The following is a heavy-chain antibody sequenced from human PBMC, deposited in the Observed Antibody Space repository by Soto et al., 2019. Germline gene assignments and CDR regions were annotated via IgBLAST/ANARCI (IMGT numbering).Heavy chain of an antibody. J-gene: IGHJ6*02. Sequence: ASVKVSCKASGYTFTGYYMHWVRQAPGQGLEWMGWINPNSGGTNYAQKFQGWVTMTRDTSISTAHMELSRLRSDDTAVYYCARDRYYYDSSGYLYYGMDVWGQGTTVTV. CDR2: INPNSGGT. V-gene: IGHV1-2*04. D-gene: IGHD3-22*01. CDR1: GYTFTGYY. CDR3: ARDRYYYDSSGYLYYGMDV.